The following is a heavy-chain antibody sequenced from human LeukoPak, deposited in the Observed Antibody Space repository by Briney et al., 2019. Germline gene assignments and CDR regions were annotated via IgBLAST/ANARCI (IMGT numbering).Heavy chain of an antibody. CDR1: GFTFSSYS. Sequence: PGGSLRLSCAASGFTFSSYSMNWVRQAPGKGLEWVSSISSSSSYIYYADSVKGRFTISRDNAKNSLYLQMNSLRAEDTAVYYCATTTYYYDSSGYITRGWGQGTLVTVSS. J-gene: IGHJ4*02. V-gene: IGHV3-21*01. CDR2: ISSSSSYI. CDR3: ATTTYYYDSSGYITRG. D-gene: IGHD3-22*01.